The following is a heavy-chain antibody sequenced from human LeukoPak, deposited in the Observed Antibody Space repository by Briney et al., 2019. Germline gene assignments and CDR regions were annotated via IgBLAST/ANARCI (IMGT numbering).Heavy chain of an antibody. J-gene: IGHJ4*02. CDR3: AKGRGGSGSYFELFDY. D-gene: IGHD3-10*01. CDR1: GFTFSSYG. V-gene: IGHV3-30*18. Sequence: PGGSLRLSCAASGFTFSSYGMHWVRQAPGKGLEWVAVISYDGSNKYYADSVKGRFTISRDNSKNTLYLQMNSLRAEDTAVYYCAKGRGGSGSYFELFDYWGQGTLVTVSS. CDR2: ISYDGSNK.